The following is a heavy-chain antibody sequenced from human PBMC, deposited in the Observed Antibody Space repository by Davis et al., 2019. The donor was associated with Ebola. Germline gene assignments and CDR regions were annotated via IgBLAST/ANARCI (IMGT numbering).Heavy chain of an antibody. Sequence: PGGSLRLSCAASGFSFSDYYMSWIRQAPGKGLEWVSYISSSSSNTNYADSVKGRFTISRDNSENTVYLQMNSLRAEDTAVYYCARTYEGASSWYKNWFDPWGQGTLVTVSS. CDR1: GFSFSDYY. CDR2: ISSSSSNT. D-gene: IGHD6-13*01. CDR3: ARTYEGASSWYKNWFDP. J-gene: IGHJ5*02. V-gene: IGHV3-11*03.